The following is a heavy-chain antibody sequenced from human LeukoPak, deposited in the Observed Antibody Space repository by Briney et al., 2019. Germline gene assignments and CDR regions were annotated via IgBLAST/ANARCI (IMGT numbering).Heavy chain of an antibody. J-gene: IGHJ4*02. CDR2: ISGSGGST. V-gene: IGHV3-23*01. D-gene: IGHD4/OR15-4a*01. CDR1: GSTFTSYA. Sequence: GGSLRLSCAASGSTFTSYAMSWVRQAPGKGLEWVSTISGSGGSTYYADSVKGRFTISRDNSKNTLYVQMNSLRAEDTAVYYCARGDSGFDYWGQGTLVTVSS. CDR3: ARGDSGFDY.